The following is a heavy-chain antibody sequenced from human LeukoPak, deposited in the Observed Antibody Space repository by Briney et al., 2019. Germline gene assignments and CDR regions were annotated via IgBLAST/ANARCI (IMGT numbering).Heavy chain of an antibody. J-gene: IGHJ4*02. CDR2: ISGSGGST. D-gene: IGHD3-10*01. CDR3: AKGRSGSYYFFDY. Sequence: GGTLRLSCAASGFTFSSYGVSWVRQAPGKGLEWVSAISGSGGSTYYADSVKGRFTISRDNSKNTLYLQMNSLRAEDTAVYYCAKGRSGSYYFFDYWGQGTLVTVSS. CDR1: GFTFSSYG. V-gene: IGHV3-23*01.